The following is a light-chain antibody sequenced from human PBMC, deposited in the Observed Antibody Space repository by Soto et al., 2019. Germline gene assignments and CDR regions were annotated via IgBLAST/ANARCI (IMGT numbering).Light chain of an antibody. CDR3: QQRNSWPPTFT. Sequence: DIQMTQSPSTLSGSVGDRLTLTCRASRNVSIYLNWYPHKPGKGPTLLIHATSNLQIGVPSRFSGSGSGTEFTLTISSLEPEDFAVYYCQQRNSWPPTFTFGQGTRLEIK. CDR1: RNVSIY. V-gene: IGKV1-39*01. J-gene: IGKJ5*01. CDR2: ATS.